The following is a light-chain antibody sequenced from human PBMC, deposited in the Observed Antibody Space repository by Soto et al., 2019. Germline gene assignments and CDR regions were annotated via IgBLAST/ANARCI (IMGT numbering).Light chain of an antibody. V-gene: IGKV3D-20*02. CDR1: QSVSSSY. CDR2: GAS. CDR3: QQRNIWPPVT. Sequence: EIVLTQSPGALSLSQGERATLSCRASQSVSSSYLAWYQQKPGQAPRPLIYGASNRATGIPARFSGSGSGTDFTLTISSLEPEDFAVYYCQQRNIWPPVTSGQVTRLE. J-gene: IGKJ5*01.